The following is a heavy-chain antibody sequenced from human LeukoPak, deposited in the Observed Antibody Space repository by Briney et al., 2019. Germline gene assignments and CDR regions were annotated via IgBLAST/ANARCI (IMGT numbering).Heavy chain of an antibody. CDR2: MNPNSGNT. J-gene: IGHJ6*04. V-gene: IGHV1-8*01. CDR1: GYTFTSYD. Sequence: ASVTVSCKASGYTFTSYDINWVRQAAGQGLEWMGWMNPNSGNTGYAQKFQGRVTMTRNTSISTAYMELSSLRSEDTAVYYCARYLLMVYAILDVWGKGTTVTVSS. CDR3: ARYLLMVYAILDV. D-gene: IGHD2-8*01.